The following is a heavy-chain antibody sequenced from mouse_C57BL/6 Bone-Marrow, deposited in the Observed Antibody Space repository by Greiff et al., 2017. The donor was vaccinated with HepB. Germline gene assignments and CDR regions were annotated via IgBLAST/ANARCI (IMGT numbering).Heavy chain of an antibody. D-gene: IGHD1-1*01. J-gene: IGHJ3*01. CDR3: ANRHYYGSSGGFAY. CDR1: GYTFTSYG. CDR2: IYPRSGNT. V-gene: IGHV1-81*01. Sequence: QVQLQQSGAELARPGASVKLSCKASGYTFTSYGISWVKQRTGQGLEWIGEIYPRSGNTYYNEKFKGKATLTADKSSSTAYMELRSLTSEDSAVYFCANRHYYGSSGGFAYWGQGTLVTVSA.